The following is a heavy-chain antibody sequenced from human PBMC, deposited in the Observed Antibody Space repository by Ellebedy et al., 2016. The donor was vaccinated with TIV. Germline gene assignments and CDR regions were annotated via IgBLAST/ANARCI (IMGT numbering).Heavy chain of an antibody. CDR3: ARDRPGDYGSGSYDYYGMDV. V-gene: IGHV4-61*01. Sequence: GSLRLSXTVSGGSVSSGSYYWSWIRQPPGKGLEWIGYIYYSGSTNYNPSLKSRVTISVDTSKNQFSLKLSSVTAADTAVYYCARDRPGDYGSGSYDYYGMDVWGQGTTVTVSS. CDR2: IYYSGST. J-gene: IGHJ6*02. CDR1: GGSVSSGSYY. D-gene: IGHD3-10*01.